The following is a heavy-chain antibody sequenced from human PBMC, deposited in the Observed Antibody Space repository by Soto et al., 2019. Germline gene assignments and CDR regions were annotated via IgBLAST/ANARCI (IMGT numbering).Heavy chain of an antibody. D-gene: IGHD5-12*01. CDR1: GGSISSSSYY. V-gene: IGHV4-39*01. J-gene: IGHJ4*02. CDR2: IYYSGST. CDR3: ARQGEYSFRDGYNLHNYFDY. Sequence: SETLSLTCTVSGGSISSSSYYWGWIRQPPGKGLEWIGSIYYSGSTYYNPSLKSRVTISVDTSKNQFSLKLSSVTAADTAVYYCARQGEYSFRDGYNLHNYFDYWGQGTLVTVSS.